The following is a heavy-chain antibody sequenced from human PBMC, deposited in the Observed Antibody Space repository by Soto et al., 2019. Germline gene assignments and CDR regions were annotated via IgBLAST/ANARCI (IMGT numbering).Heavy chain of an antibody. CDR2: INESGST. J-gene: IGHJ4*02. Sequence: QVQLQQWGAGLVKPSETLSLSCAVYGQSFSGHSWAWIRQPPGKGLEWIGEINESGSTYYNPSLKSRVTTSTDTPKNQFSLKLSSVSAADTAAYFCARGSGIVALPGELEDVKYDYWGQGTLVNVSS. CDR3: ARGSGIVALPGELEDVKYDY. V-gene: IGHV4-34*01. CDR1: GQSFSGHS. D-gene: IGHD1-1*01.